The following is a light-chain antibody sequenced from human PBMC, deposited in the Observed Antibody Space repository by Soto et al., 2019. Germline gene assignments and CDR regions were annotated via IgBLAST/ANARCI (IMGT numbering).Light chain of an antibody. CDR3: HQYGFSPQ. CDR1: ESVSSIY. CDR2: ATS. J-gene: IGKJ1*01. Sequence: ENVLTQSPGTLSLSPVERATLSGMASESVSSIYVAWYQQKPGQAPRLLIYATSNRATGIPDRFSGSGSGTDFTLTISRLEPEDFVVYYCHQYGFSPQFGQGTKVDIK. V-gene: IGKV3-20*01.